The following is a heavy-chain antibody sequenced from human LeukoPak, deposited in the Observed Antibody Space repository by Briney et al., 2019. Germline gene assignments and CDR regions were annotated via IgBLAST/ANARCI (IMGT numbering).Heavy chain of an antibody. CDR2: VYYSGSN. CDR3: ARDLLWSAGVDI. CDR1: GGSFNSGSYY. J-gene: IGHJ4*02. V-gene: IGHV4-61*01. D-gene: IGHD3-10*01. Sequence: SETLSLTCGVSGGSFNSGSYYWSWIRQPPGKGLEWIGSVYYSGSNNYNPSLKSRVTLSVDNSKNQFYLNLSSVTAADTAVYYCARDLLWSAGVDISGQGILVTVSS.